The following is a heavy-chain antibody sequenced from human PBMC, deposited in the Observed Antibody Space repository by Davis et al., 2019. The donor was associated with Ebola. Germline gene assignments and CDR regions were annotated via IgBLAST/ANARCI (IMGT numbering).Heavy chain of an antibody. J-gene: IGHJ6*02. D-gene: IGHD6-6*01. Sequence: GESLKISCAASGFTFSSYAMSWVRQAPGKGLEWVSAISGSGGSTYYAYSVKGRFTISRDNAKNSLYLQMNSLRAEDTAVYYCARSSIAARPGYYYGMDVWGQGTTVTVSS. CDR3: ARSSIAARPGYYYGMDV. CDR2: ISGSGGST. V-gene: IGHV3-23*01. CDR1: GFTFSSYA.